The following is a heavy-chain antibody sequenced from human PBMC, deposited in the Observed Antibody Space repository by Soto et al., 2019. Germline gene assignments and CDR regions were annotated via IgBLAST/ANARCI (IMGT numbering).Heavy chain of an antibody. D-gene: IGHD4-17*01. CDR3: ARGSYGDYDY. V-gene: IGHV3-23*01. Sequence: PXGSLRLSCAAAGFTFSSSAMSWVRQAPGKGLEWVSAISAGGTTYYVDSVKGRFTISKDNSKNTLYLQVDSLRAEDTAVYYCARGSYGDYDYWGQGTLVTVSS. J-gene: IGHJ4*02. CDR1: GFTFSSSA. CDR2: ISAGGTT.